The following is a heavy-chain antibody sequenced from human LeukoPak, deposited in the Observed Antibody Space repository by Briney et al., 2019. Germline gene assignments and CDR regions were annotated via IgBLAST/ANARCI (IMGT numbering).Heavy chain of an antibody. J-gene: IGHJ4*02. CDR2: ISAYNGNT. CDR3: ARLSYYYDSSGYYPGNDY. V-gene: IGHV1-18*01. Sequence: ASVKVSCKASGYTFTSYDINWVRQAPGQGLEWMGWISAYNGNTNYAQKLQGRVTMTTDTSTSTAYMELRSLRSDDTAVYYCARLSYYYDSSGYYPGNDYWGQGTLVTVSS. D-gene: IGHD3-22*01. CDR1: GYTFTSYD.